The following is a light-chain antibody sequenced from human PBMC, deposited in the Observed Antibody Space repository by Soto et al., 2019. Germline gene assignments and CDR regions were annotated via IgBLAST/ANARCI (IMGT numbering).Light chain of an antibody. Sequence: EVVLTQSPATLSLSPGEGATLSCRASQSVNSYLAWYQQKPGQAPRLLIHDASNRATGIPARFSGSGSGTDFTLTISSLEPEDFAVYYCQQRGNWPQTFGQGTKVEIK. J-gene: IGKJ1*01. CDR3: QQRGNWPQT. V-gene: IGKV3-11*01. CDR1: QSVNSY. CDR2: DAS.